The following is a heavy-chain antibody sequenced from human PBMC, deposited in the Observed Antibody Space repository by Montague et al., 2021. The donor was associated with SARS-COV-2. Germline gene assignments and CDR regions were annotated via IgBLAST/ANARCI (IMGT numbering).Heavy chain of an antibody. CDR3: ASDRGELHAADY. V-gene: IGHV3-21*01. Sequence: SLRLSCAASGFTFSSYSMNWVRQAPGKGLEWVSSISSSSSYIYYADSVKGRFTISRDNAKNSLYLQMNSLRVEDTAVYYCASDRGELHAADYWGQGTLVTVSS. CDR1: GFTFSSYS. D-gene: IGHD1-26*01. CDR2: ISSSSSYI. J-gene: IGHJ4*02.